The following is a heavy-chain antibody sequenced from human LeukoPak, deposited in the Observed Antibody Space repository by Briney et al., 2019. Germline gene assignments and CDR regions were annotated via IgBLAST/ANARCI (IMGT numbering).Heavy chain of an antibody. Sequence: SETLSLTCTVSGGSISSSYYWNWIRQPPGKGLGWIGYIYYSGSTNYNPSLKSRVTISVDTSKNQFSLKLSSVTAADTAVYYCARSVEMATIPFDYWGQGTLVTVSS. J-gene: IGHJ4*02. D-gene: IGHD5-24*01. CDR3: ARSVEMATIPFDY. CDR2: IYYSGST. V-gene: IGHV4-59*08. CDR1: GGSISSSYY.